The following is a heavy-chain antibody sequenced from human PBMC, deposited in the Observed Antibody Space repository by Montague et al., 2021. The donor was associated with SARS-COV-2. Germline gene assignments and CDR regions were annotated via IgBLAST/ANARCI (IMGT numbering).Heavy chain of an antibody. CDR2: TYYRSKWYN. CDR1: GDSVSSNSAA. Sequence: CAISGDSVSSNSAAWNWIRQSPSRDLEWLGRTYYRSKWYNDYAVSVKSRITINPDTSKNQFSLQLNSVTPEDTAVYYCARDGGLYSSSWYLGYFDYWGQGTPVTVSS. V-gene: IGHV6-1*01. CDR3: ARDGGLYSSSWYLGYFDY. D-gene: IGHD6-13*01. J-gene: IGHJ4*02.